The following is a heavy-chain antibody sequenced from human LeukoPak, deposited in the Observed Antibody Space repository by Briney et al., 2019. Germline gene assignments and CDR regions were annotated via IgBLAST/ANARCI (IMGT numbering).Heavy chain of an antibody. J-gene: IGHJ6*02. CDR1: GYTFASYG. Sequence: ASVKVSCKASGYTFASYGISWVRQAPGQGLEWMGWISAYNGNTNYAQKLQGRVTMTTDTSTSTAYMELRSLRSDDTAVYYCASGYYDSSGYPYYYGMDVWGQGTTVTVSS. CDR3: ASGYYDSSGYPYYYGMDV. V-gene: IGHV1-18*01. D-gene: IGHD3-22*01. CDR2: ISAYNGNT.